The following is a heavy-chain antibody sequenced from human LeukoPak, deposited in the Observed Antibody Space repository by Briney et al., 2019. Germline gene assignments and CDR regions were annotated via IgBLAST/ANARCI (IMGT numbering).Heavy chain of an antibody. CDR3: ARVDVGSSSWEALDY. J-gene: IGHJ4*02. CDR1: GGSFSGYY. Sequence: PSETLSLTCVVYGGSFSGYYWSWIRQPPGKGLEWIGEINHSGITNYNPSLKSRVTISVDTSKNQFSLKLSSVTAADTAVYYCARVDVGSSSWEALDYWGQGTLVTVSS. D-gene: IGHD6-13*01. CDR2: INHSGIT. V-gene: IGHV4-34*01.